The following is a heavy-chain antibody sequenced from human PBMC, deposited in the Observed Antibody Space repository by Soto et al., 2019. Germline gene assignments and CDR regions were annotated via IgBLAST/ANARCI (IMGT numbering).Heavy chain of an antibody. D-gene: IGHD6-13*01. J-gene: IGHJ6*04. CDR3: AFSSWYGYYYYYGTEV. CDR2: IHISGTP. CDR1: GFTVSSNY. Sequence: PWGSLRLSCAASGFTVSSNYMTWVRQAPGKGLEWVSVIHISGTPYYADSVKGRFTISRDSSKNTLYLQMDTLRAEDTAVYYCAFSSWYGYYYYYGTEVWGNGNTVIVSA. V-gene: IGHV3-53*01.